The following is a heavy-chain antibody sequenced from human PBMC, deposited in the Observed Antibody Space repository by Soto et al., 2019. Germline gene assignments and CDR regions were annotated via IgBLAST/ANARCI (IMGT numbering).Heavy chain of an antibody. CDR1: GYTFTGYY. V-gene: IGHV1-2*04. Sequence: QVQLVQSGAEVKKPGASVKVSCKASGYTFTGYYMHWVRQAPGQGLEWMGWINPNSGGTNYAQKFQGWVTMTRDTSISTAYMELSRLRSDDTAVYYCARDAVKWFGDGDYYYGMDVWGQGTTVTVSS. D-gene: IGHD3-10*01. J-gene: IGHJ6*02. CDR2: INPNSGGT. CDR3: ARDAVKWFGDGDYYYGMDV.